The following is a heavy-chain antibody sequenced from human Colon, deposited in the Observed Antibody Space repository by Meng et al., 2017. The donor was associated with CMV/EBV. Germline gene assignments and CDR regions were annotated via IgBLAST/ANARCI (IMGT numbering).Heavy chain of an antibody. Sequence: GGSLRLSCDGSGFKLGDYSMSWVRQTPGKSLEWVSLINYNGGRTYYADAVKGRFVISRDNVKNVLHLEMSSLKTEDSGLYYCAKDMFGSGSPYDYWGLGTLVTVSS. CDR1: GFKLGDYS. D-gene: IGHD3-10*01. J-gene: IGHJ4*02. CDR2: INYNGGRT. V-gene: IGHV3-43*01. CDR3: AKDMFGSGSPYDY.